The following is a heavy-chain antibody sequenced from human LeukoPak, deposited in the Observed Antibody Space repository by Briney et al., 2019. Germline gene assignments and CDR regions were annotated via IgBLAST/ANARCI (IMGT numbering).Heavy chain of an antibody. V-gene: IGHV3-23*01. J-gene: IGHJ4*02. D-gene: IGHD3-10*01. Sequence: GGSLRLSCAASGFTFSSYAMSWVRQAPGKGLKWVSAISGSGGSTYYADSVKGRFTISRDNSKNTLYLQMNSLRAEDTAVYYCASPPDGARSGSYFRILDYWGQGTLVTVSS. CDR3: ASPPDGARSGSYFRILDY. CDR2: ISGSGGST. CDR1: GFTFSSYA.